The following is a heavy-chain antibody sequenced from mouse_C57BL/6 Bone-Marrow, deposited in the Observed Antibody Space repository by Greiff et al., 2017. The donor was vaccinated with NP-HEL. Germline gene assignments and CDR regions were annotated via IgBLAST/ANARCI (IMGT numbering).Heavy chain of an antibody. CDR1: GFNIKDDY. CDR2: IDPENGDT. Sequence: EVQLQQSGAELVRPGASVKLSCTASGFNIKDDYMHWVKLRPEQGLEWIGWIDPENGDTEYASKFQAKATITADTSSNTAYLQLSSLTSEDTAVYYCTTDYYDYDFDYWGQGTTLTVSS. V-gene: IGHV14-4*01. CDR3: TTDYYDYDFDY. D-gene: IGHD2-4*01. J-gene: IGHJ2*01.